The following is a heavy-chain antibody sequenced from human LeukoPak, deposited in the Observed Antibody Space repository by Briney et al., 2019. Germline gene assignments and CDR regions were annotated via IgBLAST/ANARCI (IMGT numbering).Heavy chain of an antibody. CDR3: ARVYYGSGSNHDAFDI. CDR1: GFTFSSYS. V-gene: IGHV3-21*01. D-gene: IGHD3-10*01. CDR2: ISSSSSYI. Sequence: GGSLRLSCAASGFTFSSYSMNWVRQAPGKGLEWVSSISSSSSYIYYADSVKGRFTISRDNAKNSLYLQMNSLRAEDTAVYYCARVYYGSGSNHDAFDIWGQGTMVTVSS. J-gene: IGHJ3*02.